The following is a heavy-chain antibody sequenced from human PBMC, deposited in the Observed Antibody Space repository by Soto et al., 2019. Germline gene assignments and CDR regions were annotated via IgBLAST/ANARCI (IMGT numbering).Heavy chain of an antibody. CDR2: IYHSGST. CDR3: ARHHLQGNWLDP. Sequence: SETLSLTCAVSGGSISSGGYSWNWIRQPPGKGLEWIGYIYHSGSTYYNPSLKSQVTISVDKSKNQFSLKLNTVTAADTAVYYCARHHLQGNWLDPWGRGILVTGSS. J-gene: IGHJ5*02. CDR1: GGSISSGGYS. V-gene: IGHV4-30-2*01.